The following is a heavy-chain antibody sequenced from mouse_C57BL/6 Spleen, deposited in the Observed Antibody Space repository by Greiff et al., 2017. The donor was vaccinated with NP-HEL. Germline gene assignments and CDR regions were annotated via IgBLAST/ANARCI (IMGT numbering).Heavy chain of an antibody. V-gene: IGHV1-76*01. J-gene: IGHJ2*01. Sequence: VQLQQSGAELVRPGASVKLSCKASGYTFTDYYINWVKQRPGQGLEWIARIYPGSGNTYYNEKFKGKATLTAEKSSSTAYMQLSSLTSEDSAVYFCARGGSYYGNFLDYWGQGTTLTVSS. CDR2: IYPGSGNT. CDR3: ARGGSYYGNFLDY. D-gene: IGHD2-1*01. CDR1: GYTFTDYY.